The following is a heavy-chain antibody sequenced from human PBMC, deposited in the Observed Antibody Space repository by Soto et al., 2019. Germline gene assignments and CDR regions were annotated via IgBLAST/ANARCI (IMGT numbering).Heavy chain of an antibody. CDR2: MNPNSGNT. V-gene: IGHV1-8*01. J-gene: IGHJ6*02. Sequence: QVQLVQSGAEVKKPGASVKVSCKASGYTFTSYDINWVRQATGQGLGWMGWMNPNSGNTGYAQKFQGRVTMTRNTSISTAYMELSSLRSEDTAVYYCARSVVVAATGTSIYYGMDVWGQGTTVTVSS. CDR1: GYTFTSYD. D-gene: IGHD2-15*01. CDR3: ARSVVVAATGTSIYYGMDV.